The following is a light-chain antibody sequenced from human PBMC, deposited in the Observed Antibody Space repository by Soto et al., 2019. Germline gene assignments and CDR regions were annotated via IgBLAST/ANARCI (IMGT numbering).Light chain of an antibody. J-gene: IGLJ3*02. V-gene: IGLV2-23*01. CDR1: SSDVGSYNL. CDR3: CSYTPSNTWV. CDR2: EAF. Sequence: QSALTQPASVSGSPGQSITISCTATSSDVGSYNLVSWYRQHPDKAPKLLIYEAFKRPSGFSPRFSGSKSGNTASLTISGLQAEDEADYYCCSYTPSNTWVFGVGTKVTVL.